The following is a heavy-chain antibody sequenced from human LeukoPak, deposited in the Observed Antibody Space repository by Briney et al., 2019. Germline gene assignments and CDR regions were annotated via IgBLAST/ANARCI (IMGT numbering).Heavy chain of an antibody. CDR2: ISAYNGNT. CDR1: GYTFTSYG. CDR3: ARRSPGYCSSTSCYGLDY. Sequence: ASVKVSCKASGYTFTSYGISWVRQAPGQGLEWMGWISAYNGNTNYAQKLQGGVTMTTDTSTSTAYMELRSLRSEDTAVYYCARRSPGYCSSTSCYGLDYWGQGTLVTVSS. D-gene: IGHD2-2*01. J-gene: IGHJ4*02. V-gene: IGHV1-18*04.